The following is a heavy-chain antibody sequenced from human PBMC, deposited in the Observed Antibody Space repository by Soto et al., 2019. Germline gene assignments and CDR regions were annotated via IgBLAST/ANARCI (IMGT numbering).Heavy chain of an antibody. Sequence: ASVKVSCKASGYTFTSYDINWVRQATGQGLEWVGWMNPNSGNTGYAQKFQGRVTMTRNTSISTAYMELSSLRSEDTAVYYCARGAVVVVAAWNYYYGMDVRGQGTTVTVSS. CDR1: GYTFTSYD. D-gene: IGHD2-15*01. J-gene: IGHJ6*02. CDR2: MNPNSGNT. CDR3: ARGAVVVVAAWNYYYGMDV. V-gene: IGHV1-8*01.